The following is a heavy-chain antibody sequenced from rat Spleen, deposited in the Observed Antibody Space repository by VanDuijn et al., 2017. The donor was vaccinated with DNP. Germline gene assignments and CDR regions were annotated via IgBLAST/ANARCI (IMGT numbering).Heavy chain of an antibody. V-gene: IGHV5-58*01. J-gene: IGHJ2*01. CDR1: GFTFSNYW. CDR3: TTEAGDY. Sequence: EVQLVETGGGLVQPGRSLKLSCVVSGFTFSNYWMYWIRQAPGKGLEWVASINIDGSSAYCRDSVKGRFTISRDKANSTLYLQMDSLRSEDTATYYCTTEAGDYWGQGVMVTVSS. CDR2: INIDGSSA.